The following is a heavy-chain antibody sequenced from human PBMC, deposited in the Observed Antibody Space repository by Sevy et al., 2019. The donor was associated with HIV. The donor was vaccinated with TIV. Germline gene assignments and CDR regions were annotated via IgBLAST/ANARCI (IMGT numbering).Heavy chain of an antibody. CDR2: ISASGNTI. CDR3: AREDNGSGDV. J-gene: IGHJ6*04. V-gene: IGHV3-48*03. Sequence: GGSLRLSCAASGFTFTSYAMSWVRQAPGKGLEWVSFISASGNTIYYADSVQGRLTFSRDNAKNSLYLQMNSLRAEDTAVYYCAREDNGSGDVWGKGTTVTVSS. D-gene: IGHD1-1*01. CDR1: GFTFTSYA.